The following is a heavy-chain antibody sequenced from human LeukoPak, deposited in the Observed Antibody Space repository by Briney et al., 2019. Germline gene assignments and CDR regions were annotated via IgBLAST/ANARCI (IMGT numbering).Heavy chain of an antibody. Sequence: GGSLRLSCAASGFTFSSYAMSWVRQAPGKGLEWVSAISGSGGSTYYADSVKGRFIISRDNAKNSLYLQMNSLRAEDTAVYYCARDRPRYYDSSGYYEDVWGQGTTVTVSS. J-gene: IGHJ6*02. CDR3: ARDRPRYYDSSGYYEDV. V-gene: IGHV3-23*01. D-gene: IGHD3-22*01. CDR1: GFTFSSYA. CDR2: ISGSGGST.